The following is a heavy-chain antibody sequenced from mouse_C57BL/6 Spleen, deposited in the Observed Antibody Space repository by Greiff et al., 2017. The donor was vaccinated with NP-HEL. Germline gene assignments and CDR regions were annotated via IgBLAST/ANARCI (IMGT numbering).Heavy chain of an antibody. D-gene: IGHD1-1*01. CDR1: GFTFTDYY. J-gene: IGHJ1*03. V-gene: IGHV7-3*01. CDR2: IRNKANGYTT. CDR3: ARYRVVADWYFDV. Sequence: EVMLVESGGGLVQPGGSLSLSCAASGFTFTDYYMSWVRQPPGKALEWLGFIRNKANGYTTEYSASVKGRFTISRDNSQSILYLQMNALRAEDSATYYCARYRVVADWYFDVWGTGTTVTVSS.